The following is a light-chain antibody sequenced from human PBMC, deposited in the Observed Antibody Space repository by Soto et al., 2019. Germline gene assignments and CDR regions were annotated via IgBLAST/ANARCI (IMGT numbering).Light chain of an antibody. CDR3: SSYTSSSTYV. CDR2: DVS. CDR1: SSDVGGYHY. Sequence: QSVLTQPASVSGSPGQSITISCTGKSSDVGGYHYVSWYQQYPGKAPKVMIYDVSNRPSGVSNRFSGSKSGTTASLTISGLQAEDEADYYCSSYTSSSTYVFGTGTKVTVL. V-gene: IGLV2-14*01. J-gene: IGLJ1*01.